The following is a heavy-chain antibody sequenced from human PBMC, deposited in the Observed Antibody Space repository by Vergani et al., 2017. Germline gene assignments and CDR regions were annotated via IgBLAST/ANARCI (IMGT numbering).Heavy chain of an antibody. V-gene: IGHV1-2*02. CDR2: INPNSGGT. D-gene: IGHD6-19*01. J-gene: IGHJ4*02. Sequence: QVQLVQSGAEVKKPGASVKVSCKASGYSFTDYYIHWVRQAPGQGLEWMGWINPNSGGTNFAQKFQGRVTMTRDTSISTAYMELSRLRSDDTAVYFCARDQVAGDVIDYWGQGTLLTVSS. CDR1: GYSFTDYY. CDR3: ARDQVAGDVIDY.